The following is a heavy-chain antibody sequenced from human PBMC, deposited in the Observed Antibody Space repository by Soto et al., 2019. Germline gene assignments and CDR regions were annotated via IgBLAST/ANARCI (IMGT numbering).Heavy chain of an antibody. J-gene: IGHJ3*02. Sequence: EVQLLESGGGLVQPGGSLRLSCAASGFTFSSYAMNWVRQAPGKGLEWVSTISGSGGTTYYADSVKGRFTFSRDNSNNTLYLHMNSLRAEDTAIYYCAKPNHQANAFDIWGQVPMVTVSS. CDR2: ISGSGGTT. CDR3: AKPNHQANAFDI. V-gene: IGHV3-23*01. CDR1: GFTFSSYA.